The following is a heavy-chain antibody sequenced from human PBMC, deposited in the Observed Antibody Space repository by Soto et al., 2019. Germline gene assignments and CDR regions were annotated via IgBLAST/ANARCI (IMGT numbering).Heavy chain of an antibody. J-gene: IGHJ3*02. CDR3: ASGFYDSSGYYSDALDI. CDR2: MNPTSSHT. D-gene: IGHD3-22*01. CDR1: GYTFTSYD. Sequence: ASGKVSCKASGYTFTSYDINWVRQVIGQGLEWMGWMNPTSSHTSYAQKFQGRVTMTRNTSISTAYMELISLRSEDTAVYYCASGFYDSSGYYSDALDIWGQGTMVTLSS. V-gene: IGHV1-8*01.